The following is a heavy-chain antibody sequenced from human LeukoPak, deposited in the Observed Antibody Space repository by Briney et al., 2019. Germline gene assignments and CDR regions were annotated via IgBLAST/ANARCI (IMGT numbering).Heavy chain of an antibody. J-gene: IGHJ4*02. V-gene: IGHV3-21*01. D-gene: IGHD3-10*01. CDR2: ISSTSSYI. CDR3: ARDRTGEAGMAAFDY. Sequence: GGSLGFSCEASGFTFITYSLTWFRQAPGKGWKGASSISSTSSYIHYADSVKGRFTISRDNAKNSLYLQMNSLRVEDTAVYYCARDRTGEAGMAAFDYWGQGTLVTVSS. CDR1: GFTFITYS.